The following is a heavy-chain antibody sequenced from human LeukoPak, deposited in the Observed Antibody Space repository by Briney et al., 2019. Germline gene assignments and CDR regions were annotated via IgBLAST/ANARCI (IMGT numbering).Heavy chain of an antibody. J-gene: IGHJ4*02. CDR2: ISGSGGST. V-gene: IGHV3-23*01. D-gene: IGHD1-1*01. Sequence: PGGSLRLSCAASGFNFSSYAMSWVRRAPGKGLEWVSAISGSGGSTYYADSVKGRFTISRDNSKNTLYLQMNSLRAEDTAVYYCAKPRAGTTAFDYWGQGTLVTVSS. CDR3: AKPRAGTTAFDY. CDR1: GFNFSSYA.